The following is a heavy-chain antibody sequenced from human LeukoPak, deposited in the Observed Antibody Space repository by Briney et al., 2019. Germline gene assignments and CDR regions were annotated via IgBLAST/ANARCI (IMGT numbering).Heavy chain of an antibody. J-gene: IGHJ4*02. Sequence: PGGSLRLSCTGSGFTFGDYAMSWVRQAPGKGLEWVTFIRSKAYGGTADYAASVKGRFTISRDDSKSIVYLQMNSLKIEDTAIYYCTRGGADYGDYDRFFAYWGQGTLVTVSS. V-gene: IGHV3-49*04. CDR1: GFTFGDYA. D-gene: IGHD4-17*01. CDR2: IRSKAYGGTA. CDR3: TRGGADYGDYDRFFAY.